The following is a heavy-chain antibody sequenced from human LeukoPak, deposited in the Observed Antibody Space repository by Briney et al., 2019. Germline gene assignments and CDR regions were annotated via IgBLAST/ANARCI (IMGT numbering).Heavy chain of an antibody. J-gene: IGHJ5*02. CDR1: GFTFSDYS. V-gene: IGHV3-30*02. CDR3: AKVPRGAAAGTWFDP. CDR2: IRYDGNNK. Sequence: GGSLRLSCAAPGFTFSDYSMHWVRQAPGKGLNWVAFIRYDGNNKYYADSVKGRFTISRDNSKNTLYLQMNSLRAEDTAVYYCAKVPRGAAAGTWFDPWGQGTLVTVSS. D-gene: IGHD6-13*01.